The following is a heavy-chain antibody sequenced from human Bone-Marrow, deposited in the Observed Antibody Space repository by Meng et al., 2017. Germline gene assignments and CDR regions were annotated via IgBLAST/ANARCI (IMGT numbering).Heavy chain of an antibody. D-gene: IGHD2-21*02. J-gene: IGHJ4*02. V-gene: IGHV3-30*04. CDR1: GFTFSSYA. CDR2: ISYDGSNK. CDR3: AREKSYCGGDCYSGYFDY. Sequence: GGSLKISCAASGFTFSSYAMHWVRQAPGKGLEWVAVISYDGSNKYYADSVKGRFTISRDNSKNTLYLQMNSLRAEDTAVYYCAREKSYCGGDCYSGYFDYWGQGTLVTVSS.